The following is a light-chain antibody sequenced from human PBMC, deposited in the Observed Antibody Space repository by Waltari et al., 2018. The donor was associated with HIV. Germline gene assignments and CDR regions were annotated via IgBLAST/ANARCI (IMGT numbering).Light chain of an antibody. CDR1: SSDVGGYNY. CDR3: SSYTSSSTLGV. Sequence: QSALTQPASVSGSPGQSITISCTGTSSDVGGYNYVSWYQQHPGKAPKLMIYDVSTRPSGVSKRFSGSKSGNTASLTISGLQAEDEADYYCSSYTSSSTLGVFGGGTKLTVL. CDR2: DVS. V-gene: IGLV2-14*03. J-gene: IGLJ2*01.